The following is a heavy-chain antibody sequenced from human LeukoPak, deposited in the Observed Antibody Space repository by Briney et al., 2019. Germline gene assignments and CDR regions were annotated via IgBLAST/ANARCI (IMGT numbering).Heavy chain of an antibody. D-gene: IGHD1-26*01. CDR3: ASQGGANYYYYYMDV. J-gene: IGHJ6*03. V-gene: IGHV3-23*01. Sequence: GGSLRLSCAASGFTFSSYAMSWVRQAPGKGLVWVSSISGSGGSTNYADSVKGRFTISRDNSKNTLYLQMNSLRAEDTAVYYCASQGGANYYYYYMDVWAKGPRSPSP. CDR2: ISGSGGST. CDR1: GFTFSSYA.